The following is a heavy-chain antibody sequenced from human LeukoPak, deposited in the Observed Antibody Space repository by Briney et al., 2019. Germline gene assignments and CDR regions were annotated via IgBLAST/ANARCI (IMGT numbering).Heavy chain of an antibody. CDR3: AKDWDIVATIPSDY. D-gene: IGHD5-12*01. CDR2: ISGSGGST. CDR1: GFTFSSYA. J-gene: IGHJ4*02. V-gene: IGHV3-23*01. Sequence: GGSLRLSCAASGFTFSSYAMSWVRQAPGKGLEWVSAISGSGGSTYYADSVKGRFTTSRDNSKNTLYLQMNSLRAEDTAVYYCAKDWDIVATIPSDYWGQGTLVTVSS.